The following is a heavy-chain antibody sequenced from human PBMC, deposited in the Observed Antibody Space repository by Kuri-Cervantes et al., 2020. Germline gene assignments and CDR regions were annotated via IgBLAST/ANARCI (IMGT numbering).Heavy chain of an antibody. CDR1: GYTFTSYY. CDR2: INPSGGST. J-gene: IGHJ4*02. D-gene: IGHD3-9*01. CDR3: ARESQSTGYYAAFDY. Sequence: ASVKVSCKASGYTFTSYYMHWVRQAPGQGPEWMGIINPSGGSTSYAQKFQGRVTMTRDTSTSTVYMELSSLRSEDTAVYYCARESQSTGYYAAFDYWGQGTLVTVSS. V-gene: IGHV1-46*01.